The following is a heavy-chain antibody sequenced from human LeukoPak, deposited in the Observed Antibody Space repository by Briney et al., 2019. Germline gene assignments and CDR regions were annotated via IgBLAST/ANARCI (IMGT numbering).Heavy chain of an antibody. CDR2: ISYSGDST. D-gene: IGHD1-26*01. CDR1: GFTFRNYA. Sequence: GGSLRLSCAASGFTFRNYAMSWVRQAPGKGLEWVSGISYSGDSTYYADSVKGRFTISRDNSKNTLYLQMNSLRAEDTAVYYRAKGSRYSGSPDFFDSWGRGTLVTVSS. V-gene: IGHV3-23*01. J-gene: IGHJ4*02. CDR3: AKGSRYSGSPDFFDS.